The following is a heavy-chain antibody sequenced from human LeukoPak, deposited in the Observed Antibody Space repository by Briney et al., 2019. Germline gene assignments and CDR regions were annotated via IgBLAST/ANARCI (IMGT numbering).Heavy chain of an antibody. J-gene: IGHJ6*04. CDR1: GFTFSSYG. D-gene: IGHD6-19*01. CDR2: ISYDGSNK. Sequence: GGSLRLSCAASGFTFSSYGMHWVRQAPGKGLEWVAVISYDGSNKYYADSVKGRFTISRDNSKNTLYLQMNSLRAEDTAVYYCGTLVADPSYGMDVWGKGTTVTVSS. CDR3: GTLVADPSYGMDV. V-gene: IGHV3-30*03.